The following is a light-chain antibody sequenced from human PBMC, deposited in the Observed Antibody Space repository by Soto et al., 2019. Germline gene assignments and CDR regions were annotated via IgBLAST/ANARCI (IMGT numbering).Light chain of an antibody. CDR3: QQYYRPWT. J-gene: IGKJ1*01. CDR2: WAS. Sequence: DIVMTQSPDSLAVSLGERASIYCKSSQSVLYSSNNKNYLAWYQQKPGQPPKLLIYWASTRESGVPDRFSGSGSGTHFTLTISSLKAEDVAVYYCQQYYRPWTFGQGTKVEIK. V-gene: IGKV4-1*01. CDR1: QSVLYSSNNKNY.